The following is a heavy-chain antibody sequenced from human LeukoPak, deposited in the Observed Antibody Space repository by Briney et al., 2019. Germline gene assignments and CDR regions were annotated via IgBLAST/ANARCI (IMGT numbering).Heavy chain of an antibody. J-gene: IGHJ3*02. CDR2: ISSSSSYI. CDR3: ARDQAFDI. Sequence: GGSLRLSCAVSGFTVSGNYMNWVRQAPGKGLEWVSSISSSSSYIYYADSVKGRFTISRDNAKNSLYLQMNSLRAEDTAVYYCARDQAFDIWGQGTMVTVSS. V-gene: IGHV3-21*01. CDR1: GFTVSGNY.